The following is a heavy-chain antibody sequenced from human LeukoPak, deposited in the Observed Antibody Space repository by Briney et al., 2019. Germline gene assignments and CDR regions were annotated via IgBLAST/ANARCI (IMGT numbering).Heavy chain of an antibody. D-gene: IGHD4-17*01. CDR2: IHYSGST. V-gene: IGHV4-59*12. CDR3: ARYTVTTIDDAFDI. J-gene: IGHJ3*02. Sequence: SETLSLTCTVSGGSIGSFFWSWIRQPPGKALEWIGYIHYSGSTYYNPSLKSRVTISVDTSKNQFSLKLSSVTAADTAVYYCARYTVTTIDDAFDIWGQGTMVTVSS. CDR1: GGSIGSFF.